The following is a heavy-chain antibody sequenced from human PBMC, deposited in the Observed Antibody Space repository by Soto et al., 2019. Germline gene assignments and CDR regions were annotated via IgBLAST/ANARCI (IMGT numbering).Heavy chain of an antibody. Sequence: SETLSLTCSVSGDSITTNGYYWGWIRQPPGKGLQWIGNVYWTGSTFSHPSLTSRVFISVDTSKNEFSLRLTSVTAADTAVYYSARSHDTYGLLIDYWVPGTLFTVYS. CDR2: VYWTGST. J-gene: IGHJ4*02. D-gene: IGHD2-8*01. V-gene: IGHV4-39*01. CDR3: ARSHDTYGLLIDY. CDR1: GDSITTNGYY.